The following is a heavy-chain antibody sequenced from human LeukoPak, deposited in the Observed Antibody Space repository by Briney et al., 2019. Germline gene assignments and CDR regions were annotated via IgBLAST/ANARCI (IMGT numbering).Heavy chain of an antibody. V-gene: IGHV1-2*02. J-gene: IGHJ4*02. CDR1: GYTFTSYG. CDR2: INPNSGGT. D-gene: IGHD5-12*01. Sequence: GASVKVSCKASGYTFTSYGINWVRQAPGQGLEWMGWINPNSGGTNYAQKFQGRVTMTRDTSISTAYMELSRLRSDDTAVYYCALGDSGYDCFDYWGQGTLVTVSS. CDR3: ALGDSGYDCFDY.